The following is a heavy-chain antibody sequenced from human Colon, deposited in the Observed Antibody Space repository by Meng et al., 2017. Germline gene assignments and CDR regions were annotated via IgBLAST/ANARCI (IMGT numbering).Heavy chain of an antibody. CDR1: GGSFSGYY. V-gene: IGHV4-34*01. CDR2: INHSGST. CDR3: ARGAAGSSSVYYYYGLDV. J-gene: IGHJ6*02. Sequence: SETLSLTCAVYGGSFSGYYWSWIRQPPGKGLQWIGEINHSGSTNYNPSLKSRVTISVDTSKNQFSLKFTSVAAADTGIYYCARGAAGSSSVYYYYGLDVWGQGTTVTVSS. D-gene: IGHD6-13*01.